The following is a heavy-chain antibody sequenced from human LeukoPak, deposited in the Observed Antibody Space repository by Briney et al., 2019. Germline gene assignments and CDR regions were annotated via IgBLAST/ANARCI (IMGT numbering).Heavy chain of an antibody. J-gene: IGHJ4*02. V-gene: IGHV4-39*01. D-gene: IGHD4-11*01. CDR1: GGSISSSSCY. CDR2: IYYSGST. CDR3: ASGPTVTTIDY. Sequence: SETLSLTCTASGGSISSSSCYWGWIRQPPGKGLEWIGRIYYSGSTYYNPSLKSRVTISVDTSKNQFSLKLSSVTAADTAVYYCASGPTVTTIDYWGQGTLVTVSS.